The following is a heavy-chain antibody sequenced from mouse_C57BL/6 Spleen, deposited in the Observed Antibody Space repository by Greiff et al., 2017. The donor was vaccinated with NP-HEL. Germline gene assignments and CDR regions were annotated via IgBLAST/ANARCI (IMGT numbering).Heavy chain of an antibody. CDR3: VSPLTGLAY. D-gene: IGHD4-1*01. CDR2: IRSKSNNYAT. V-gene: IGHV10-1*01. CDR1: GFSFNTYA. J-gene: IGHJ3*01. Sequence: EVKLMESGGGLVQPKGSLKLSCAASGFSFNTYAMNWVRQAPGKGLEWVARIRSKSNNYATYYADSVKDRFTISRDDSESMLYLQMNNLKTEDTAMYCCVSPLTGLAYWGQGTLVTVSA.